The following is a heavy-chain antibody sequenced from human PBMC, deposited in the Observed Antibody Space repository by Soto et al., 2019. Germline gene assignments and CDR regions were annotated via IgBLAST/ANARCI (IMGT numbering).Heavy chain of an antibody. Sequence: SETLSLTCTISGGSIRSGGYYWSWVRQNPRRGLEWIGNIYYSGNTYYNPSLKSRLTVSVDTSKNQFSLNLSSVTAADTAVYYCARDRLMATAGTARHYFGLDVWGQGTTVTVSS. V-gene: IGHV4-31*03. D-gene: IGHD5-18*01. CDR2: IYYSGNT. J-gene: IGHJ6*02. CDR1: GGSIRSGGYY. CDR3: ARDRLMATAGTARHYFGLDV.